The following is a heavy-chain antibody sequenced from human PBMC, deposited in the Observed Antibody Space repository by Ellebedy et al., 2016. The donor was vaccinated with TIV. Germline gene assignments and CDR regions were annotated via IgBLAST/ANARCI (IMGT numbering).Heavy chain of an antibody. CDR2: ISGDGVNT. J-gene: IGHJ4*02. Sequence: GESLKISCAASGFTFGSFAMHWVRQAPGKGLEWLSVISGDGVNTYSAASVKGRFTITRDNFKNQLFLQVNRLRAEDTAVYYCAKGSSSGFNYDRVGFQYWGQGTLVTVSS. V-gene: IGHV3-23*01. D-gene: IGHD3-22*01. CDR1: GFTFGSFA. CDR3: AKGSSSGFNYDRVGFQY.